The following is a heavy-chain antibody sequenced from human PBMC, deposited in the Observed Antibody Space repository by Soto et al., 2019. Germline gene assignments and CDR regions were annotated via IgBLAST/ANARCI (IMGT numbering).Heavy chain of an antibody. CDR2: IYYSGGA. Sequence: ETLSLTCTVSGASMTSYYWTWIRQPPGKGLERIGYIYYSGGANYNPSLKSRVTISLDTSKNQFSLKLNSVTTADTAVYYCATGLPFYATTYDWGQGALVTVAS. CDR3: ATGLPFYATTYD. J-gene: IGHJ4*02. CDR1: GASMTSYY. V-gene: IGHV4-59*01. D-gene: IGHD2-2*01.